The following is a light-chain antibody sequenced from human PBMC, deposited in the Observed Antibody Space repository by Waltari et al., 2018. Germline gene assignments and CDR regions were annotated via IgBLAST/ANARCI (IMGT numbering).Light chain of an antibody. Sequence: QSVLTQPPSVSAAPGPRVTIPWSGGSSNIGHNYVSWYRQFPGTAPKLLIYENTERPSGIPGRFSGSKSGTSATLDITGLQAGDEADYYCGTWDSSLSGAVFGGGTHLTVL. V-gene: IGLV1-51*02. CDR2: ENT. CDR3: GTWDSSLSGAV. CDR1: SSNIGHNY. J-gene: IGLJ7*01.